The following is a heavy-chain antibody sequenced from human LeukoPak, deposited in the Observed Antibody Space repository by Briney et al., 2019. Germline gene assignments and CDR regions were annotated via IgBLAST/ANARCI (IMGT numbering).Heavy chain of an antibody. CDR1: GFTFSSYS. Sequence: PGGSLRLSCAASGFTFSSYSMNWVRQAPGKGLEWVSSISSSSSYIYYADSVKGRFTISRDNAKNSLYLQMNSLRAEDTAVYYCARAPPGSSSPFDYWGQETLVTVSS. CDR3: ARAPPGSSSPFDY. D-gene: IGHD6-6*01. J-gene: IGHJ4*02. CDR2: ISSSSSYI. V-gene: IGHV3-21*01.